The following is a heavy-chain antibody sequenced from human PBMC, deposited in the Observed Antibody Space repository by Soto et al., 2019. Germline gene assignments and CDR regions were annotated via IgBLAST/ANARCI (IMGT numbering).Heavy chain of an antibody. Sequence: QLQLQESGPRLVKPAETLSLTCIVSGGSFSSSTYYGGWIRQPPGKGLEWIGSIFHSGSTYYNPSLQSRVTLSVDTSKNRFYLGLSSVTAADTPVYYCASAPGFNLFDSWGQGTLVTVSS. CDR1: GGSFSSSTYY. V-gene: IGHV4-39*01. CDR3: ASAPGFNLFDS. J-gene: IGHJ4*02. CDR2: IFHSGST. D-gene: IGHD5-12*01.